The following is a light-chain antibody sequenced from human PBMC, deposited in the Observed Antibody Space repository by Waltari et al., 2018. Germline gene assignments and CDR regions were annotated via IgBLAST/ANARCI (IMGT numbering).Light chain of an antibody. CDR2: GAS. Sequence: EIVMTQSPVTLSVSPGERATLSCRASQSVSSNLAWYQQKPGQAPRLLIYGASTRATGIPARFSGSGSGTEFTLTISSLQSEDFAVYYCQQYNNWPPVFGPGTKVDIK. CDR3: QQYNNWPPV. J-gene: IGKJ3*01. CDR1: QSVSSN. V-gene: IGKV3-15*01.